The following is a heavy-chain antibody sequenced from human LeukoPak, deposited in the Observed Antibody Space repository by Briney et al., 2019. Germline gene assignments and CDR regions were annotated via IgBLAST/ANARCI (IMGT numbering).Heavy chain of an antibody. J-gene: IGHJ6*03. CDR1: GGSISSSTYY. V-gene: IGHV4-39*07. Sequence: SETLSLTCTVSGGSISSSTYYWGWIRQPPGKGLEWIGSIYYSGSTYYNPSLKSRVTISVDTSKNQFSLKLSSVTAADTAVYYCARDLRFAYYYYYMDVWGKGTTVTVSS. D-gene: IGHD5/OR15-5a*01. CDR3: ARDLRFAYYYYYMDV. CDR2: IYYSGST.